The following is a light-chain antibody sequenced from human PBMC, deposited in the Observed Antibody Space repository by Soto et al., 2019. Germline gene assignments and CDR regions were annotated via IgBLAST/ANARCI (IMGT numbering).Light chain of an antibody. V-gene: IGKV1-39*01. CDR1: QSIDNC. Sequence: DIQMNQSPSSLSASIGDRLTITCRASQSIDNCLSWYQQKPGKAPKLLIYAASTLQNGDPSWFNGSGSGTDFTLSISSLRRLVLATYYCLRTHSAPATFGQGTTVEIK. CDR2: AAS. J-gene: IGKJ1*01. CDR3: LRTHSAPAT.